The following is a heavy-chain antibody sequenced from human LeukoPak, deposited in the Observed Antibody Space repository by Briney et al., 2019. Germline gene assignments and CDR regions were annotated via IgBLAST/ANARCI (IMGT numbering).Heavy chain of an antibody. CDR2: INHSGST. CDR3: ARGLTKNDFWSGYSAGFDY. J-gene: IGHJ4*02. V-gene: IGHV4-38-2*02. Sequence: SETLSLTCTVSGYSISSGYYWGWIRQPPGKGLEWIGEINHSGSTNYNPSLKSRVTISVDTSKNQFSLKLSSVTAADTAVYYCARGLTKNDFWSGYSAGFDYWGQGTLVTVSS. D-gene: IGHD3-3*01. CDR1: GYSISSGYY.